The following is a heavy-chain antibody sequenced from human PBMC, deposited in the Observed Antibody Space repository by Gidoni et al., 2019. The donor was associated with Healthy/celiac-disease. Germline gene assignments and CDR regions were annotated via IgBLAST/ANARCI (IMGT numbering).Heavy chain of an antibody. CDR2: INAGNGNT. CDR3: ARDGDSYYGSGTDYYYYGMDV. D-gene: IGHD3-10*01. V-gene: IGHV1-3*01. CDR1: GYTFTSYA. Sequence: QVQLVQSGAEVKKPGASVKVSCKASGYTFTSYAMHWVRQAPGQRLEWMGWINAGNGNTKYSQKFQGRVTITRDTSASTAYMELSSLRSEDTAVYYCARDGDSYYGSGTDYYYYGMDVWGQGTTVTVSS. J-gene: IGHJ6*02.